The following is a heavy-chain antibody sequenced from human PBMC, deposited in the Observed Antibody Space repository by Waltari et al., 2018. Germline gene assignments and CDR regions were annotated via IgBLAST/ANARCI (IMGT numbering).Heavy chain of an antibody. V-gene: IGHV4-39*01. CDR2: IYYSGTT. Sequence: QLQLQESGPGLVKPSETLSLTCTVSGGSISSSSYYWGWIRQPPGKGLEWIGSIYYSGTTDYTPSLKGLFTISVDTSKNQFSLKLSSVTDADTAVYYCARRVGYSSSWYRGYYFDYWGQGTLVTVSS. CDR3: ARRVGYSSSWYRGYYFDY. J-gene: IGHJ4*02. CDR1: GGSISSSSYY. D-gene: IGHD6-13*01.